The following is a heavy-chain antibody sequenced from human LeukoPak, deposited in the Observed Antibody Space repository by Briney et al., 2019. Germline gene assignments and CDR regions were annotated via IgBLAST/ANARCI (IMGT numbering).Heavy chain of an antibody. Sequence: PSDTLSLTCAVSGYSISSSNWWGWIRQPPGKGLEWIGYIYYSGSTYYNPSLKSRVIMSVDTSKNQFSLKLSSVTAVDTAVYYCARTYYYDSSGYYFPGAFDIWGQGTMVTVSS. CDR2: IYYSGST. CDR1: GYSISSSNW. CDR3: ARTYYYDSSGYYFPGAFDI. V-gene: IGHV4-28*01. D-gene: IGHD3-22*01. J-gene: IGHJ3*02.